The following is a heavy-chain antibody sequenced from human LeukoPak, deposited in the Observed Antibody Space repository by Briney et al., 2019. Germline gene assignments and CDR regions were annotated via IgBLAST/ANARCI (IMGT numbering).Heavy chain of an antibody. J-gene: IGHJ4*02. CDR3: ATREGSLRYDSSGYYFDY. Sequence: SETLSLTCTVSGGSISSSSYYWGWIRQPPGKGLEWIGSIYYSGSTYYNPSLKSRVTISVDKSKNQFSLKLSSVTAADTAVYYCATREGSLRYDSSGYYFDYWGQGTLVTVSS. CDR2: IYYSGST. V-gene: IGHV4-39*07. CDR1: GGSISSSSYY. D-gene: IGHD3-22*01.